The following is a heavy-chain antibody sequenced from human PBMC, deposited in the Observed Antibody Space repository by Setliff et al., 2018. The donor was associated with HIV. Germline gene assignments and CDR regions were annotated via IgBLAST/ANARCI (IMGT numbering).Heavy chain of an antibody. Sequence: PGGSLRLSCAASGFTFSAYSMNWVRQAPGKGLEWISYISSSGVMYYADSVRGRFTISRDNGKNSLYLQMNSLRAEDTAVYYCARRRYDFWSGYYPYYMDVWGKGTTVTVSS. CDR2: ISSSGVM. V-gene: IGHV3-48*01. J-gene: IGHJ6*03. CDR1: GFTFSAYS. CDR3: ARRRYDFWSGYYPYYMDV. D-gene: IGHD3-3*01.